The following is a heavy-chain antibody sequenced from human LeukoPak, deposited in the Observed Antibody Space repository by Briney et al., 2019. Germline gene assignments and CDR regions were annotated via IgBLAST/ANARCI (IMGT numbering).Heavy chain of an antibody. CDR2: IYHSGST. D-gene: IGHD3-9*01. V-gene: IGHV4-38-2*01. CDR3: ARAGVYDITNLDY. Sequence: PSETLSLTCAVSGYSFTSGYYWGWIRQSPGKGLEWIGNIYHSGSTYYNPSLKSRVTISVDTSKNQFSLNLTSVTAADTAVYYCARAGVYDITNLDYWVQGTLVTVSS. J-gene: IGHJ4*02. CDR1: GYSFTSGYY.